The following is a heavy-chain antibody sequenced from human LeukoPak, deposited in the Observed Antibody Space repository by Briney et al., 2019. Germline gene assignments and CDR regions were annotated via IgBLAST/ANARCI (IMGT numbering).Heavy chain of an antibody. Sequence: GGSLRLSCAASGFTVSSNYMSWVRQAPGKGLEWVSIIYSGGSTYYADSVKGRFTISRDNSKNTLYLQVNSLRAEDTAVYYCARENTFEGLVDYWGQGTLVTVSS. D-gene: IGHD2/OR15-2a*01. CDR3: ARENTFEGLVDY. CDR2: IYSGGST. CDR1: GFTVSSNY. V-gene: IGHV3-66*02. J-gene: IGHJ4*02.